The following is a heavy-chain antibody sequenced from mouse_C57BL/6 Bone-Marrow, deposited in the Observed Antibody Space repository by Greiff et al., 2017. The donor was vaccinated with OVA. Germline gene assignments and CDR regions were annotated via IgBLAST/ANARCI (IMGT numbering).Heavy chain of an antibody. CDR1: GFTFSSYA. CDR2: ISDGGSYT. Sequence: EVKLQESGGGLVKPGGSLKLSCAASGFTFSSYAMSWVRQTPEKRLEWVATISDGGSYTYYPDNVKGRFTISRDNAKNNLYLQMSHLKSEDTAMYYCAKLNWDWYFDVWGTGTTVTVSS. V-gene: IGHV5-4*03. CDR3: AKLNWDWYFDV. J-gene: IGHJ1*03. D-gene: IGHD4-1*01.